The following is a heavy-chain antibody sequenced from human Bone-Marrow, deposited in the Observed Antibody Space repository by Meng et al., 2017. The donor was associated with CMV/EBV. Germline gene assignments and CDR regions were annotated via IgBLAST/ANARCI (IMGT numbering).Heavy chain of an antibody. J-gene: IGHJ5*02. CDR3: ARGTVNIPVVVPAAGIYWFDP. V-gene: IGHV4-34*01. Sequence: SETLSLTCAVYGGSFSGYYWSWIRQPPGKGLEWIGEINHSGSTNYNPSLKSRVTISVDTSKNQFPLKLSSVTAADTAVYYCARGTVNIPVVVPAAGIYWFDPWGQGTLVTVSS. D-gene: IGHD2-2*01. CDR2: INHSGST. CDR1: GGSFSGYY.